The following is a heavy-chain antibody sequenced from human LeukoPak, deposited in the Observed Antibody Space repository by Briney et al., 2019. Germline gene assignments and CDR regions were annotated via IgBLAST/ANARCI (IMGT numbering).Heavy chain of an antibody. CDR3: ARESHIGYSSY. Sequence: ASGRVSCKASGYTYSSFGISWVRQASGQGLEWMGWISAYNGNTNYAQNLQGRVTMTTDTSTSTAYMELRSLRSDDTAVYYCARESHIGYSSYWGQGTLVTVSS. D-gene: IGHD6-19*01. V-gene: IGHV1-18*01. CDR2: ISAYNGNT. CDR1: GYTYSSFG. J-gene: IGHJ4*02.